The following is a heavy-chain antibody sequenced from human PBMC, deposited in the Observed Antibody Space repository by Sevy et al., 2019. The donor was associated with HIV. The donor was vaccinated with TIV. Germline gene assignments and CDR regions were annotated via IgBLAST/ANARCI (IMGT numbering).Heavy chain of an antibody. CDR2: ISGSGGST. CDR1: GFTFSSYA. J-gene: IGHJ6*02. V-gene: IGHV3-23*01. Sequence: GGSLRLSCAASGFTFSSYAMSWVRQAPGKGLEWVSGISGSGGSTYYADSGKGRFTISRDNPKNTLYLQMKSLRVEDTAVYYCAKDKWRYGYCSSTSCPESYYYYGMDVWGQGTTVTVSS. CDR3: AKDKWRYGYCSSTSCPESYYYYGMDV. D-gene: IGHD2-2*03.